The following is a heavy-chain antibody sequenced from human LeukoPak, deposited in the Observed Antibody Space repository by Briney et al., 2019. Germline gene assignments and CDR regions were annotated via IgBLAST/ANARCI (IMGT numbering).Heavy chain of an antibody. CDR1: GFTFSSYA. D-gene: IGHD6-13*01. CDR2: ISGSGGST. V-gene: IGHV3-23*01. CDR3: AKDPDSSSDNWFDP. J-gene: IGHJ5*02. Sequence: GGSLRLSCAASGFTFSSYAMSWVRQAPGKGLEWVSAISGSGGSTYYADSAKGRFTISRDNSKNTLYLQMNSLRAEDTAVYYCAKDPDSSSDNWFDPWGQGTLVTVSS.